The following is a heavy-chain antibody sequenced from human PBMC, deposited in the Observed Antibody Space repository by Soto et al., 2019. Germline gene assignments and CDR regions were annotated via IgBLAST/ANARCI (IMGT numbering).Heavy chain of an antibody. CDR3: ARDSRYCTDSGCSIMRYACDV. Sequence: QVLLQESGPGLVKPSGTLSLTCTVSHFSVTNNKYWSWVLQSPGTPLEWIGEIYHSGTTYYNPSLSSRVSMSMDKSKNLISLIINSVTAEATAVYYCARDSRYCTDSGCSIMRYACDVWGQGTLVTVSS. V-gene: IGHV4-4*02. CDR1: HFSVTNNKY. CDR2: IYHSGTT. J-gene: IGHJ3*01. D-gene: IGHD2-15*01.